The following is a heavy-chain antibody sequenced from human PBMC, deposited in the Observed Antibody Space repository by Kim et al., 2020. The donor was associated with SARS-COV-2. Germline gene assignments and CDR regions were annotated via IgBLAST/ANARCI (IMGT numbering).Heavy chain of an antibody. CDR1: GFTFSSYG. Sequence: GGSLRLSCAASGFTFSSYGMHWVRQAPGKGLEWVAVISYDGSNKYYADSVKGRFTISRDNSKNTLYLQMNSLRAEDTAVYYCAKVGAYSSGWYSDPFDY. V-gene: IGHV3-30*18. CDR2: ISYDGSNK. CDR3: AKVGAYSSGWYSDPFDY. J-gene: IGHJ4*01. D-gene: IGHD6-19*01.